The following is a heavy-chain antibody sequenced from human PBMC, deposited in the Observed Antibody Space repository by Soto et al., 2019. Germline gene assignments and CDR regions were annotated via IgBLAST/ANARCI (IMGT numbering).Heavy chain of an antibody. CDR3: ARVVKDIVVVPAAHTALDY. CDR2: ISSSSSYI. CDR1: GFTFSSYS. J-gene: IGHJ4*02. V-gene: IGHV3-21*01. D-gene: IGHD2-2*01. Sequence: GGSLRLSCAASGFTFSSYSMNWVRQAPGKGLEWVSSISSSSSYIYYADSVKGRFTISRDNAKNSLYLQMNSLRAEDTAVYYCARVVKDIVVVPAAHTALDYWGQGTLVTVSS.